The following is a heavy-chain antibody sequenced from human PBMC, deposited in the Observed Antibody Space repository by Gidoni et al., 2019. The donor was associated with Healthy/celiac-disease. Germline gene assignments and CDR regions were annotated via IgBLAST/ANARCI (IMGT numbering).Heavy chain of an antibody. CDR3: ARDGPAYSSGWRRGFDY. CDR1: GFPFSRYS. J-gene: IGHJ4*02. CDR2: ISSSSSTI. Sequence: EVQLVESGGGLVQPGGSLRLSCSASGFPFSRYSMNWVRQAPGKGLGWVSYISSSSSTIYYADSVKGRFTISRDNAKNSLYLKMNSLRAEDTAVYYCARDGPAYSSGWRRGFDYWGQGTLVTVSS. V-gene: IGHV3-48*01. D-gene: IGHD6-19*01.